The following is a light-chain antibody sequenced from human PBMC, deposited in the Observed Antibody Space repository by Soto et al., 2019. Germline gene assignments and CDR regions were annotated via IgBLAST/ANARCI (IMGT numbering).Light chain of an antibody. CDR3: CSYAGSSSVV. CDR2: EAS. V-gene: IGLV2-23*01. Sequence: QSALTQPASVSGSPGQSITISCTGTSNDVGSYDLVSWYQQHPGKAPKLMIFEASNRPSGVSSRFSGSKSGNTASLTISGLQAEDEANYYCCSYAGSSSVVFGGGTKVTVL. J-gene: IGLJ2*01. CDR1: SNDVGSYDL.